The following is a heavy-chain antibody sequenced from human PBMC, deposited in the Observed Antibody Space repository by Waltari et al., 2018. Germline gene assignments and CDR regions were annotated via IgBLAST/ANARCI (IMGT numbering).Heavy chain of an antibody. V-gene: IGHV4-38-2*01. CDR2: IYHSGST. CDR3: ARHGTRITMTSSFEY. D-gene: IGHD3-3*01. J-gene: IGHJ4*02. CDR1: GYSIRTGYN. Sequence: QVQLQESGPGLVKPSETLSLTCVVPGYSIRTGYNWGWIRHPPGKGLERIGRIYHSGSTYYNPSLKSRVTISVDTSKNQFSLKLSSVTAADTAVYYCARHGTRITMTSSFEYWGQGTLVTVSS.